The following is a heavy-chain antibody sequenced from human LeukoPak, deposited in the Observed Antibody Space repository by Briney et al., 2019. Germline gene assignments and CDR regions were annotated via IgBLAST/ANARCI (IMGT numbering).Heavy chain of an antibody. V-gene: IGHV3-66*01. CDR3: ARDQNFDRRPWVGAFDI. D-gene: IGHD3-22*01. Sequence: GGSLRLSCAASGFTVSSNYMSWVRQAPGKGLEWVSVIYSGGSTYYADSVKGRFTISRDNSKNTLYLQMNSLRAEDTAVYYCARDQNFDRRPWVGAFDIWGRGTMVSVSS. CDR1: GFTVSSNY. CDR2: IYSGGST. J-gene: IGHJ3*02.